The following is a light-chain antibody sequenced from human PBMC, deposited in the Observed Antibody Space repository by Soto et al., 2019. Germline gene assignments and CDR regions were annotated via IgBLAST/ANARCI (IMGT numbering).Light chain of an antibody. Sequence: QSALTQPASVSGSPGQSITISCTGTSCDFGGYNYVSWYQQHPGNAHILMIYDNSQRPSGVSNRFSGSNSGNTASLTISGLQAEDEDYYYGTSYTSISTDVFGTGTKVTVL. CDR2: DNS. J-gene: IGLJ1*01. CDR3: TSYTSISTDV. CDR1: SCDFGGYNY. V-gene: IGLV2-14*01.